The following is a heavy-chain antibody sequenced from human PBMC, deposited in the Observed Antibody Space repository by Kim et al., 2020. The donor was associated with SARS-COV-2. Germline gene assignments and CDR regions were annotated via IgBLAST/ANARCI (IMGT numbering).Heavy chain of an antibody. Sequence: GGSLRLSCAASGFTFSSYAMSWVRQAPGKGLAWVSSISASGGTTYYADSVKGRFTFSRDNSKNRLYLQMNTLRADDTAVYYCAKHIGGSSHSAGAFDVWGQGTMVAVSS. J-gene: IGHJ3*01. CDR2: ISASGGTT. CDR3: AKHIGGSSHSAGAFDV. V-gene: IGHV3-23*01. D-gene: IGHD3-16*01. CDR1: GFTFSSYA.